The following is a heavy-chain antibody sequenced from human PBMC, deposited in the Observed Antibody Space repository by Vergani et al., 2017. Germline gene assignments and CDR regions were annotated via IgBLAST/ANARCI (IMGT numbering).Heavy chain of an antibody. D-gene: IGHD5-12*01. CDR3: ARGGFWSFDN. CDR1: GFTFSCCG. Sequence: EVQLVESGGGLVQPGGSLRLSCAASGFTFSCCGMHWVRQAPGKGLVWVSRINSDGSSTNYADSVEGRFTISRDNAKNTLYLQMNSLRVEDTAVYYCARGGFWSFDNWGQGTLVTVSS. CDR2: INSDGSST. J-gene: IGHJ4*02. V-gene: IGHV3-74*01.